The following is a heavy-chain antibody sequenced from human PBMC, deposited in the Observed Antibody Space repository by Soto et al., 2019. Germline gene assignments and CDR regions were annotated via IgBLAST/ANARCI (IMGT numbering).Heavy chain of an antibody. CDR1: GFSLTTGGVG. CDR2: IYWDDDK. J-gene: IGHJ1*01. CDR3: AHSPPPTVTTCAEYFQH. D-gene: IGHD4-17*01. Sequence: QITLKESGPTLVKPTQTLTLTCTFSGFSLTTGGVGVGWIRQPPGKTLEWLALIYWDDDKRYSPSLKSRLTIANDTSKNQVVLIMTNMDPVDTATYYCAHSPPPTVTTCAEYFQHWGQGTLVTVSS. V-gene: IGHV2-5*02.